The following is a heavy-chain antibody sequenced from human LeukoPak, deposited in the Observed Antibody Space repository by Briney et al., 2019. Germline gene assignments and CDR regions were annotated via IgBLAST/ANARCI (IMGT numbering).Heavy chain of an antibody. Sequence: PSETLSLTCTVSGGSISSYYWSWIRQPAGKGLEWIGRIYTSGSTSYNPSLKSRVTMSVDTSKNQFSLKPSSVTAADTAVYYCARGPNRITMMIGDGFDIWGQGTMVTISS. CDR2: IYTSGST. CDR1: GGSISSYY. CDR3: ARGPNRITMMIGDGFDI. D-gene: IGHD3-22*01. J-gene: IGHJ3*02. V-gene: IGHV4-4*07.